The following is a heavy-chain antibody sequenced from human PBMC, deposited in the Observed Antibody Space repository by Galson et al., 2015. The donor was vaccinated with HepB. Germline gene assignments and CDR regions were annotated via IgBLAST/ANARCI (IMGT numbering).Heavy chain of an antibody. J-gene: IGHJ5*02. CDR3: ARDLASKMYDSSSRGFDP. V-gene: IGHV1-46*01. CDR2: INPSGGST. CDR1: GYTFTSYY. Sequence: SVKVSCKASGYTFTSYYMHWVRQAPGQGLEWMGIINPSGGSTSYAQKFQGRVTMTRDTSTSTVYMELSSLRSEDTAVYYCARDLASKMYDSSSRGFDPWGQGTLVTVSS. D-gene: IGHD3-22*01.